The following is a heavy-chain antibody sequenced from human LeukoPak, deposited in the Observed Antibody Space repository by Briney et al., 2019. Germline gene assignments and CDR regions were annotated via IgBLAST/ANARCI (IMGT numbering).Heavy chain of an antibody. V-gene: IGHV3-74*01. CDR1: GFTFSSYW. CDR2: INSDGSST. D-gene: IGHD3-10*01. CDR3: AKEGDYYGSGSYRDGFDI. J-gene: IGHJ3*02. Sequence: GGSLRLSCAASGFTFSSYWMHWVRQAPGKGLVWVSRINSDGSSTSYADSVKGRFTISRDNAKNTLYLQMNSLRPEDTAVYYCAKEGDYYGSGSYRDGFDIWGQGTRATVSS.